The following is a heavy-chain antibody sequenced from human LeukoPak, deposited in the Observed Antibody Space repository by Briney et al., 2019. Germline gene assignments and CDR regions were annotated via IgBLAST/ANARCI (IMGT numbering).Heavy chain of an antibody. Sequence: GASVKVSCKASGYTFTSYYMHWVRQAPGQGLEWMGGIIPIFGTANYAQKFQGRVTITADKSTSTAYMELSSLRSEDTAVYYCAREGITMVRGNELFDYWGQGTLVTVSS. J-gene: IGHJ4*02. CDR1: GYTFTSYY. V-gene: IGHV1-69*06. D-gene: IGHD3-10*01. CDR3: AREGITMVRGNELFDY. CDR2: IIPIFGTA.